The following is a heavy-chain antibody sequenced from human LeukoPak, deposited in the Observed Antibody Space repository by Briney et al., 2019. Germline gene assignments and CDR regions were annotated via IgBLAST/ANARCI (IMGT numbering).Heavy chain of an antibody. D-gene: IGHD3-22*01. CDR1: GFTFSSYG. V-gene: IGHV3-30*18. CDR2: ISYDGSNK. Sequence: PGRSLRLSCAASGFTFSSYGMHWVRQAPGKGLEWVAVISYDGSNKYYADSVEGRFTISRDNSKNTLYLQMNSLRAEDTAVYYCAKGLAFYDSSGPFDYWGQGTLVTVSS. J-gene: IGHJ4*02. CDR3: AKGLAFYDSSGPFDY.